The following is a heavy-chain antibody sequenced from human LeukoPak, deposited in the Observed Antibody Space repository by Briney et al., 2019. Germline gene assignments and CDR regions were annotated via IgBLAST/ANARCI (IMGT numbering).Heavy chain of an antibody. V-gene: IGHV3-30*18. CDR3: AKEYSSSWDSYYFDY. CDR2: ISYDGSNK. Sequence: PGGSLRLSCAASGFTFSSYGMHWVRQAPGKGLEWVAVISYDGSNKYYADSVKGRFTISRDNSKNTLYLQMNSLRAEDTAVYYCAKEYSSSWDSYYFDYWGQGTLVTVSS. J-gene: IGHJ4*02. CDR1: GFTFSSYG. D-gene: IGHD6-13*01.